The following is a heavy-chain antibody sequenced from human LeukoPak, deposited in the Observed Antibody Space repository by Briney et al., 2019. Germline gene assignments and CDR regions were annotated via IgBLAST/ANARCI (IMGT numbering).Heavy chain of an antibody. Sequence: SETLSLTCTVSGGSVSSYYLSWIRQPPGKGLEWIGYIYYSGSTNYSPSLKSRVTISIDTSKNQFSLRLSSVTAADTAVFYCARLVVLVDATRSRDAPFDYWGQGTLVTVSS. CDR1: GGSVSSYY. CDR2: IYYSGST. J-gene: IGHJ4*02. D-gene: IGHD2-15*01. V-gene: IGHV4-59*08. CDR3: ARLVVLVDATRSRDAPFDY.